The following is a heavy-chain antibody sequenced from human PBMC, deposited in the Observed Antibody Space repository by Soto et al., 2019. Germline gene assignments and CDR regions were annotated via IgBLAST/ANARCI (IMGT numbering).Heavy chain of an antibody. Sequence: PGESLKISCKGSGYSFTSYWIGWVRQMPGKGLEWMGIIYPGDSDTRYSPSFQGQVTISADKSISTAYLQWSSLKASDTAMYYCARPESAGIAGAGLEYWGQGTLVTVSS. CDR1: GYSFTSYW. V-gene: IGHV5-51*01. CDR2: IYPGDSDT. J-gene: IGHJ4*02. D-gene: IGHD6-13*01. CDR3: ARPESAGIAGAGLEY.